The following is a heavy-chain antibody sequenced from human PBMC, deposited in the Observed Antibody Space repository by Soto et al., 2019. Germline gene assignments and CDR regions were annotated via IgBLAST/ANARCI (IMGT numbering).Heavy chain of an antibody. D-gene: IGHD2-21*01. J-gene: IGHJ5*02. CDR1: GFTFGDSY. Sequence: GSLRLSCAGSGFTFGDSYMSWIRQAPGKGLEWLSYISPGSRYPAYADSVKGRFTISRDNARRSLFLQMTSLTAVDTAMYYCVRGGGGGLFDPWGQGTMVTVSS. V-gene: IGHV3-11*06. CDR2: ISPGSRYP. CDR3: VRGGGGGLFDP.